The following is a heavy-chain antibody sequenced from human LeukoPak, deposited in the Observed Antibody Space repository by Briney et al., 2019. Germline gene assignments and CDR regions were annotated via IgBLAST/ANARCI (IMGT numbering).Heavy chain of an antibody. CDR1: GFDLSDYY. CDR2: ISSSGGNI. CDR3: ARRRDYFDY. V-gene: IGHV3-11*01. Sequence: PGGSLRLSCVVSGFDLSDYYMSWIRQAPGKGLEWISYISSSGGNIYFADSVKGRFTMSRDNARGSLYLRMNSLRAGDTAIYYCARRRDYFDYWGQGTLVTVSS. J-gene: IGHJ4*02.